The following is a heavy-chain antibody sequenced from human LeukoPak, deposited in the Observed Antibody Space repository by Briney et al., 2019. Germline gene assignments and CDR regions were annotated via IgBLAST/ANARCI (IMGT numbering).Heavy chain of an antibody. CDR3: ARRGYGGFLDWFDP. CDR2: IYYSGST. Sequence: PSETLSLTCTVSGGSISSSTHYWGWLRQPPGKGLEWIVSIYYSGSTYYNPSLKSRVSISVDTSKNQFSLKLSSVTAADTAVYYCARRGYGGFLDWFDPWGQGILVTVSS. D-gene: IGHD4-23*01. V-gene: IGHV4-39*01. CDR1: GGSISSSTHY. J-gene: IGHJ5*02.